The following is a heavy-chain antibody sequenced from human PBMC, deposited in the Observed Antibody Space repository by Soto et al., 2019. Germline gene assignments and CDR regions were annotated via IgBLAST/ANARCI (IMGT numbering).Heavy chain of an antibody. V-gene: IGHV4-34*02. J-gene: IGHJ6*03. CDR2: INHSGST. Sequence: VQLRQWGAGLLKPSETLSLTCGVYGGSLSVYYWSWIRQSPGKGLEWIGEINHSGSTNYNPSFKSRVTISVDTSKTQFSVKLPSVTAADTAVYYCALIPERFSTFYSYMDVWGGGTTVTVSS. D-gene: IGHD3-3*01. CDR1: GGSLSVYY. CDR3: ALIPERFSTFYSYMDV.